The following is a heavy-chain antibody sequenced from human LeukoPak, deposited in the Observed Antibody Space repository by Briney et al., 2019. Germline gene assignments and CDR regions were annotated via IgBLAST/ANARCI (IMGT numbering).Heavy chain of an antibody. D-gene: IGHD1-26*01. CDR1: AFTFSSYS. Sequence: GGSLRLSCVASAFTFSSYSMIWVRQAPGKGLEWISYISNGSGNRYYADSVKGRFTISRDNARNLLYLQMNILRADDTAVYYCARAAKWEFYHYYMDIWGKGTTVAVSS. V-gene: IGHV3-48*01. CDR2: ISNGSGNR. J-gene: IGHJ6*03. CDR3: ARAAKWEFYHYYMDI.